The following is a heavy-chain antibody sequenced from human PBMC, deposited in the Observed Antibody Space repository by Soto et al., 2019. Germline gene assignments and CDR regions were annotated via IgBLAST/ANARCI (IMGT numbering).Heavy chain of an antibody. Sequence: SETLSLTCTVSGYSISSGYYWGWIRQPPGKGLEWIGSIYHSGSTYYNPSLKSRVTISVDTSKNQFSRKLSSVTAADTAVYYCARSVGQLLYYFDYWGQGTLVTVSS. V-gene: IGHV4-38-2*02. CDR2: IYHSGST. J-gene: IGHJ4*02. CDR3: ARSVGQLLYYFDY. D-gene: IGHD2-2*01. CDR1: GYSISSGYY.